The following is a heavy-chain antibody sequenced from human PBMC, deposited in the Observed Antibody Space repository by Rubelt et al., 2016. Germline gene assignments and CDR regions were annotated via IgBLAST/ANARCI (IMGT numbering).Heavy chain of an antibody. Sequence: QVQLQESGPGLVKPSQTLSLTCTVSGGSISSGGYYWSWIRQHPGKGLEWIGYIYYSGSTYYNPSLKSRVTISVDTSKNQFALKLSSVTAADTAAYYCALSRGRAAALYGYWGQGTLVTVSS. V-gene: IGHV4-31*08. D-gene: IGHD6-13*01. CDR2: IYYSGST. J-gene: IGHJ4*02. CDR3: ALSRGRAAALYGY. CDR1: GGSISSGGYY.